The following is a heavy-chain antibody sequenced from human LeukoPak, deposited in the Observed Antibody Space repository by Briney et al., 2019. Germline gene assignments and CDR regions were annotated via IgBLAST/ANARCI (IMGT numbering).Heavy chain of an antibody. Sequence: SETLSLTFTVSGGSISSYYWSWIRQPPGKGLEWIGYIHYSGSTNYNPSLKSRVTISVDTSKNQFSLKLSSVTAADTAVYYCARGPLYDYVWGSYRLFQHWGQGTLVTVSS. J-gene: IGHJ1*01. CDR1: GGSISSYY. CDR3: ARGPLYDYVWGSYRLFQH. CDR2: IHYSGST. V-gene: IGHV4-59*12. D-gene: IGHD3-16*02.